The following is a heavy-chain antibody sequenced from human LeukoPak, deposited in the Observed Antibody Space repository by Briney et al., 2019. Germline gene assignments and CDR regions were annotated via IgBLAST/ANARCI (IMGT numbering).Heavy chain of an antibody. CDR3: ARDFLRAFDI. D-gene: IGHD3-10*01. V-gene: IGHV1-46*01. CDR1: GYSFTSHY. J-gene: IGHJ3*02. Sequence: ASVKVSCKASGYSFTSHYMHWVRQAPGQGLEWLGLINPSGSSTLYAQKFQGRVTMTRDTSISTAYMELSRLRSDDTAVYYCARDFLRAFDIWGQGTMVTVSS. CDR2: INPSGSST.